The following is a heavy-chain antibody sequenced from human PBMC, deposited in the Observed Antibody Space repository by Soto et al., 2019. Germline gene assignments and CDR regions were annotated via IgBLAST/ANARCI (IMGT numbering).Heavy chain of an antibody. Sequence: PGGSLRLSCAASGFTFSSYGMHWVRQAPGKGLEWVAVISYDGSNKYYADSVKGRFTISRDNSKNTLYLQMNSLRAEDTAVYYCAKDTDSSGWYTGYFQHWGQGTLVTVSS. D-gene: IGHD6-19*01. CDR3: AKDTDSSGWYTGYFQH. CDR1: GFTFSSYG. CDR2: ISYDGSNK. V-gene: IGHV3-30*18. J-gene: IGHJ1*01.